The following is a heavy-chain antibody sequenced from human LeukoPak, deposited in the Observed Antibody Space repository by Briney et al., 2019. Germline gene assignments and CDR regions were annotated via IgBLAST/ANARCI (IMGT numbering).Heavy chain of an antibody. J-gene: IGHJ4*02. V-gene: IGHV1-2*04. D-gene: IGHD5-12*01. CDR3: ARVPGGLSYFFDC. CDR1: GYTFTDYY. CDR2: INPNNDDT. Sequence: ASVKVSCKASGYTFTDYYTHWLRQAPGQGLEWMGWINPNNDDTKYAQKFQGWVTMTKDTSINTAYMELRRLTSDDTAVYFCARVPGGLSYFFDCWGQGTLVTVSS.